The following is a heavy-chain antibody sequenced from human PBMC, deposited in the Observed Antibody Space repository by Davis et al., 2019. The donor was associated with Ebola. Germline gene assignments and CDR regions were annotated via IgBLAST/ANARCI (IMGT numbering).Heavy chain of an antibody. CDR3: ARHDWDYGGNPLWGAFDI. CDR1: GFTFSSYD. Sequence: GESLKISCAACGFTFSSYDMHWVRQATGKGLEWVSAIGTAGDTYYPGSVKGQFTISRENAKNSLYLQMNSLRAGDTAVYYCARHDWDYGGNPLWGAFDIWGQGTMVTVSS. D-gene: IGHD4-23*01. V-gene: IGHV3-13*03. J-gene: IGHJ3*02. CDR2: IGTAGDT.